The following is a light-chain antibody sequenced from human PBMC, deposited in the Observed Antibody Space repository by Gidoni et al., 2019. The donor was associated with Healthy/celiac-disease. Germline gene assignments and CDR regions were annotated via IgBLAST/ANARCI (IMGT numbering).Light chain of an antibody. J-gene: IGKJ4*01. CDR3: QRRSNWPPLT. CDR1: QSVSSY. CDR2: DAS. Sequence: EIVLTQSPATLSLSPGERATLSCRASQSVSSYLAWYQQKPGQAPRLLIYDASNRATGIPARFSGSGSGTDFTLTISSLEPEDFAVYYCQRRSNWPPLTFGGXTKVGIK. V-gene: IGKV3-11*01.